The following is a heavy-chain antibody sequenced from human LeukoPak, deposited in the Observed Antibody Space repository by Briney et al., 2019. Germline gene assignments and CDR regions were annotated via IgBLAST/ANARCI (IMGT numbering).Heavy chain of an antibody. V-gene: IGHV1-18*01. CDR1: GYAFTSYG. J-gene: IGHJ3*02. CDR3: AREDCSGGSCYSLSLTPVFHVFDI. D-gene: IGHD2-15*01. Sequence: ASVKVSCKASGYAFTSYGISWVRQAPGQGLEWMGWISAYNGNTNYAPKLQGRVTMTTDTSTRTAYMELRSLRSDDTAVYYCAREDCSGGSCYSLSLTPVFHVFDIWGQGTMVTVSS. CDR2: ISAYNGNT.